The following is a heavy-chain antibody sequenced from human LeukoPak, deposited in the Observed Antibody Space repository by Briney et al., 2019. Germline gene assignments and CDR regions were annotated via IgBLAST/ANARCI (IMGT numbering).Heavy chain of an antibody. Sequence: SETLSLTCAVYGGSFSGYCWSWIRQPPGKGLEWIGEINHSGSTNYNPSLKSRVTISVDTSKNQFSLKLSSVTAADTAVYYCARHHYGDYGDAFDIWGQGTMVTVSS. CDR3: ARHHYGDYGDAFDI. CDR2: INHSGST. J-gene: IGHJ3*02. CDR1: GGSFSGYC. V-gene: IGHV4-34*01. D-gene: IGHD4-17*01.